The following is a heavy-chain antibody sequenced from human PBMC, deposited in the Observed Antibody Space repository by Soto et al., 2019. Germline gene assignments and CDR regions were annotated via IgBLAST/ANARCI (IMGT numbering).Heavy chain of an antibody. Sequence: ASVKVSCKASGYTFTSFGISWVRQAPGQGLECMGWISTYSGNTSYAQKLQGRVTMTTDTSTSTAYMELRSLRSDDTAVYYCARSHYYYDNSGDYKLDWYDPWSQRTLVTVSS. J-gene: IGHJ5*02. CDR2: ISTYSGNT. CDR3: ARSHYYYDNSGDYKLDWYDP. CDR1: GYTFTSFG. D-gene: IGHD3-22*01. V-gene: IGHV1-18*01.